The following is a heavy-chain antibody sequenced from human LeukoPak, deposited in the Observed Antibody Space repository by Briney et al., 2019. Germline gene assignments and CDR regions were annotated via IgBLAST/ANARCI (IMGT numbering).Heavy chain of an antibody. D-gene: IGHD6-13*01. CDR2: INHSGST. Sequence: SETLSLTCAVYGGSFSGYYWSWIRQPPGKGLEWIGEINHSGSTNYNPSLKSRVTISVDTSKNQFSLKLSSVTAADTAVYYCARDSYSSSWDYYYYYGMDVWGQGTTVTVSS. J-gene: IGHJ6*02. CDR1: GGSFSGYY. V-gene: IGHV4-34*01. CDR3: ARDSYSSSWDYYYYYGMDV.